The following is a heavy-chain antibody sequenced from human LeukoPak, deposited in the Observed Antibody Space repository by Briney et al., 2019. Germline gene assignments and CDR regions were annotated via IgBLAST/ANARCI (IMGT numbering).Heavy chain of an antibody. CDR1: GGSVSSDNYY. CDR3: ARESVAGTHYFDY. J-gene: IGHJ4*02. V-gene: IGHV4-61*01. D-gene: IGHD6-19*01. CDR2: IYYSGST. Sequence: SETLSLTCTVSGGSVSSDNYYWRWLRQPPGTGLEWIGYIYYSGSTNYNPSLKSRVTIPVDTSKNQFSLKLSSVTAADTAVYYCARESVAGTHYFDYWGQGTLVTVSS.